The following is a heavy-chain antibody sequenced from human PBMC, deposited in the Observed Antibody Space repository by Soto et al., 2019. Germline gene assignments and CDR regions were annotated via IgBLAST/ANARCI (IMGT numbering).Heavy chain of an antibody. CDR1: GFSLSTSGVG. CDR2: IYWNDDK. D-gene: IGHD2-15*01. CDR3: AHRLRGLSCSGGSCSNWFDP. J-gene: IGHJ5*02. Sequence: SGPTLVKPTQTLTLTCTFSGFSLSTSGVGVGWIRQPPGKALEWLALIYWNDDKRYSPSLKSRLTITKDTSKNQVVLTMTNMDPVDTATYYCAHRLRGLSCSGGSCSNWFDPWGQGTLVTVSS. V-gene: IGHV2-5*01.